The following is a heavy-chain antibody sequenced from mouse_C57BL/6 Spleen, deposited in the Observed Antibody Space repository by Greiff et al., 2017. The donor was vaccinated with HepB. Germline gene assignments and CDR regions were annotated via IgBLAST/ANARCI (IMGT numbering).Heavy chain of an antibody. D-gene: IGHD1-1*01. J-gene: IGHJ1*03. CDR1: GYTFTDYY. V-gene: IGHV1-84*01. CDR3: ADGSSPDWYFDV. Sequence: VQLQQSGPELVKPGASVKISCKASGYTFTDYYINWVKQRPGQGLEWIGWLYPGSGNTKYNEKFKGKATLTVDTSSSTAYMQLSSLTSEDSAVYFCADGSSPDWYFDVWGTGTTVTVSS. CDR2: LYPGSGNT.